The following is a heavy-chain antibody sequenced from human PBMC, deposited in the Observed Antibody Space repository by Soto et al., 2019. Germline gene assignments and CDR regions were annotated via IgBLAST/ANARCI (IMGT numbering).Heavy chain of an antibody. CDR2: INYSGRT. Sequence: SETLSLTCAVHGGSFSDYYWSWIRQPPGKGLEWIGEINYSGRTNYNLSLKSRVTISVDTSKNQFPLTLSSMTAADTAVYYCARTGHLFDYWGQGISVTVSS. CDR1: GGSFSDYY. V-gene: IGHV4-34*01. J-gene: IGHJ4*02. CDR3: ARTGHLFDY.